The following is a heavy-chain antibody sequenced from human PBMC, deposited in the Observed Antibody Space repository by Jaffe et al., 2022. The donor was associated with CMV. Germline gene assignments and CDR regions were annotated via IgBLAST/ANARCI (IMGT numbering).Heavy chain of an antibody. D-gene: IGHD5-12*01. V-gene: IGHV3-33*01. CDR2: IWYDGSNK. CDR1: GFTFSSYG. J-gene: IGHJ4*02. CDR3: AREAGRRDGYGFWDY. Sequence: QVQLVESGGGVVQPGRSLRLSCAASGFTFSSYGMHWVRQAPGKGLEWVAVIWYDGSNKYYADSVKGRFTISRDNSKNTLYLQMNSLRAEDTAVYYCAREAGRRDGYGFWDYWGQGTLVTVSS.